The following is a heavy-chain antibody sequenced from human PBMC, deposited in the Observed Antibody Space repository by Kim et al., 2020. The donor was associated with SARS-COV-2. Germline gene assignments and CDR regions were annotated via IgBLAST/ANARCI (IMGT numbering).Heavy chain of an antibody. J-gene: IGHJ4*02. CDR2: IIPIFGTA. CDR1: GGTFSSYA. Sequence: SVKVSCKASGGTFSSYAISWVRQAPGQGLEWMGGIIPIFGTANYAQKFQGRVTITADESTSTAYMELSSLRSEDTAVYYCARERINPAWGIDYWGQGTLVTVSS. CDR3: ARERINPAWGIDY. V-gene: IGHV1-69*13. D-gene: IGHD3-16*01.